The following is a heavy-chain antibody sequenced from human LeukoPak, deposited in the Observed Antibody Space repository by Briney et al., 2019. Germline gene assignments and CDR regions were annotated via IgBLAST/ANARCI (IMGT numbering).Heavy chain of an antibody. CDR2: ISSSSSTI. J-gene: IGHJ4*02. CDR1: GFTFSSYS. V-gene: IGHV3-48*02. Sequence: PGGSLRLSCAASGFTFSSYSMNWVRQAPGKGLGWVSYISSSSSTIYYADSVKGRFTISRDNAKNSLYLQMNSLRDEDTAVYYCARDPRIQLWPRRNFDYWGQGTLDTVSS. CDR3: ARDPRIQLWPRRNFDY. D-gene: IGHD5-18*01.